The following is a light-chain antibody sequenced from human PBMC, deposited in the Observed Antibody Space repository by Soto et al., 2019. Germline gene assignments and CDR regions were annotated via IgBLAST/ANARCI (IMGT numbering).Light chain of an antibody. CDR3: QQTFSAPSIT. V-gene: IGKV1-39*01. Sequence: IPLTPSPSSLSASVGDRVTITFRAGQTISDYLNWYQQKPGTAPKLLIYAASTLQSGVPSRFSGSRSGTDFTLTISSLHPEDVATYYCQQTFSAPSITFGQGTRLEIK. CDR2: AAS. CDR1: QTISDY. J-gene: IGKJ5*01.